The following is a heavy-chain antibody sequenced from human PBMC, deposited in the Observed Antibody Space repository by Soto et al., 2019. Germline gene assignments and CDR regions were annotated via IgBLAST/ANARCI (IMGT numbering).Heavy chain of an antibody. CDR2: IDPRDSQT. D-gene: IGHD1-26*01. J-gene: IGHJ5*02. Sequence: PGESLKISCTGFGYTFTTFWISWVRQMPGKGLEWMGRIDPRDSQTNYSPSFQGHVTISVDKSISTAHLQWDSLKASDTAMYYCARLFCSTDTCDSWFDPWGQGTLVTVSS. V-gene: IGHV5-10-1*01. CDR1: GYTFTTFW. CDR3: ARLFCSTDTCDSWFDP.